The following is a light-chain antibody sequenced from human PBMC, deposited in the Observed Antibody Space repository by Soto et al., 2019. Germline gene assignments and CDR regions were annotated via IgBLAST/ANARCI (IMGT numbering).Light chain of an antibody. Sequence: QSALTQPASVSGSPGQSITISCTGTSSDVGDYNYVSWYQQHPGKAPKLMIYEVTNRPSGVSNRFSGSKSGNTASLTISGLQAEDEADYYCSSNTSSNPWAFGGGTKLTVL. CDR2: EVT. V-gene: IGLV2-14*01. CDR3: SSNTSSNPWA. J-gene: IGLJ3*02. CDR1: SSDVGDYNY.